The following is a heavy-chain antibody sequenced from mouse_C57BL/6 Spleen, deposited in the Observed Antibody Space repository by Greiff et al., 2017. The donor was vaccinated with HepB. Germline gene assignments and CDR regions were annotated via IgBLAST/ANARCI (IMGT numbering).Heavy chain of an antibody. CDR1: GFNIKDYY. Sequence: VQLKQSGAELVKPGASVKLSCTASGFNIKDYYMHWVKQRTEQGLEWIGRIDPEDGETKYAPKFQGKATLTADTSSNTAYLQLSSLTSEDTAVYYCAPAYYSNEEFAYWGQGTLVTVSA. D-gene: IGHD2-5*01. V-gene: IGHV14-2*01. J-gene: IGHJ3*01. CDR2: IDPEDGET. CDR3: APAYYSNEEFAY.